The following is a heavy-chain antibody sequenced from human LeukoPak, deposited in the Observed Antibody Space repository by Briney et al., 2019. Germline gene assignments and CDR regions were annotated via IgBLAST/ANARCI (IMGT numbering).Heavy chain of an antibody. CDR2: INASGGST. CDR3: AKPAKTDYADY. D-gene: IGHD1-14*01. J-gene: IGHJ4*02. Sequence: GESLRLSCAASGFTFSSYAINWVRQAPGKGLEWVSSINASGGSTYYADSVKGRFTISRDNSKNTLYLQMNSLRAEDTAVYYCAKPAKTDYADYWGQGTLVTVSS. CDR1: GFTFSSYA. V-gene: IGHV3-23*01.